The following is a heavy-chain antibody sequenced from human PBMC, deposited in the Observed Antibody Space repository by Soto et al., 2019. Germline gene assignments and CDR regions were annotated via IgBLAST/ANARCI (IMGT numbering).Heavy chain of an antibody. D-gene: IGHD2-15*01. CDR1: GLTFSTYA. V-gene: IGHV3-23*01. CDR3: AKGGPWWPTQNCLDP. J-gene: IGHJ5*02. CDR2: VSGSGGIT. Sequence: EVQLLESGGGLVQPGGSLRVSCEASGLTFSTYAMSWVRQAPGKGLEWVSGVSGSGGITSYSDSVKGRFTMSRDNSRNTLFLQMNSLRVEDTAVYYCAKGGPWWPTQNCLDPWGQGTLVSVSS.